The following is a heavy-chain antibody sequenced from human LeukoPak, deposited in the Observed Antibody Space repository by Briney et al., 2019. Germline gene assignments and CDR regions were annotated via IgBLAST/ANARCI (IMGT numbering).Heavy chain of an antibody. CDR1: GGSISSYY. J-gene: IGHJ4*02. D-gene: IGHD3-9*01. Sequence: SETLSLTCTVSGGSISSYYWSWIRQPPGKGLEWIGYIYYSGSTNYNPSLKSRVTISVDTSKNQFSLKLSSVTAADTAVYYCARHPTYYDILTGPYYFDYWGQGTLVTVSS. CDR3: ARHPTYYDILTGPYYFDY. V-gene: IGHV4-59*08. CDR2: IYYSGST.